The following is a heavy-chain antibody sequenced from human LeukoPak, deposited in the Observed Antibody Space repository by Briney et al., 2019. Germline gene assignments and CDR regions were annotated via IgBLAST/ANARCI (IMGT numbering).Heavy chain of an antibody. V-gene: IGHV4-30-4*01. J-gene: IGHJ4*02. D-gene: IGHD1-26*01. CDR2: IYYTAGS. CDR1: GGSVTNDNYF. Sequence: SETLSLTCTVSGGSVTNDNYFWSWTRQPPGEGLEWIAYIYYTAGSYYNPSLRSRVIMSIDTSKNQFSLQLNSVTPEDTAVYYCARDVGAPYYFDYWGQGTLVTVSS. CDR3: ARDVGAPYYFDY.